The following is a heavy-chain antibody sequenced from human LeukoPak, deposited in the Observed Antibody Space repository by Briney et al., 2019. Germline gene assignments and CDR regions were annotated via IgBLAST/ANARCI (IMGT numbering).Heavy chain of an antibody. CDR1: GGSISSYY. J-gene: IGHJ4*02. Sequence: SETLSLTCTVSGGSISSYYWSWIRQHPGKGLEWIGYIYYSGSTNYNPSLKSRVTISVDTSKNQFSLKLSSVTAADTAVYYCARDQTGSWGFDYWGQGTLVTVSS. CDR3: ARDQTGSWGFDY. V-gene: IGHV4-59*01. CDR2: IYYSGST. D-gene: IGHD1-14*01.